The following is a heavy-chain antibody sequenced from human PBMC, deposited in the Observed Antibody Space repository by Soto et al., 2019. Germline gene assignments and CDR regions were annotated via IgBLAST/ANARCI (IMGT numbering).Heavy chain of an antibody. Sequence: QVQLQQWGAGLLKPSETLSLTCAVYGGSFSGYYWSWIRQPPGKGLEWIGEINHSGSTNYNPSLQSRVTISVDTSKNQFSLKLSSVTAADTAVYYCARGATVMYWYFDLWGRGTLVTVSS. CDR2: INHSGST. J-gene: IGHJ2*01. CDR3: ARGATVMYWYFDL. V-gene: IGHV4-34*01. CDR1: GGSFSGYY. D-gene: IGHD4-17*01.